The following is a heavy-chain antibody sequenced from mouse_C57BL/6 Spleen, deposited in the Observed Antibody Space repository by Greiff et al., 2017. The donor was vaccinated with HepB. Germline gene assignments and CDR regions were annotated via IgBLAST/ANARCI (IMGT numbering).Heavy chain of an antibody. J-gene: IGHJ3*01. CDR3: ARDRGYYGSSGFAY. V-gene: IGHV5-16*01. D-gene: IGHD1-1*01. Sequence: EVKVEESEGGLVQPGSSMKLSCTASGFTFSDYYMAWVRQVPEKGLEWVANINYDGSSTYYLDSLKSRFIISTDNAKNILYLQMSSLKSEDTATYYCARDRGYYGSSGFAYWGQGTLVTVSA. CDR2: INYDGSST. CDR1: GFTFSDYY.